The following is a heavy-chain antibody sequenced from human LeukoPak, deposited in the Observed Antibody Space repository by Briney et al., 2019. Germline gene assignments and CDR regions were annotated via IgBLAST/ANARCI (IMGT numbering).Heavy chain of an antibody. V-gene: IGHV1-18*01. CDR3: ARVSYYYDSSGYSHFDY. Sequence: VASVTVSCTASGYTFTSYGISWVPQAPGQGLEWMGWISAYNGNTNYAQKLQGRVTMTTDTSTSTAYMELRSLRSDDTAVYYCARVSYYYDSSGYSHFDYWGQGTLVTVSS. J-gene: IGHJ4*02. CDR1: GYTFTSYG. CDR2: ISAYNGNT. D-gene: IGHD3-22*01.